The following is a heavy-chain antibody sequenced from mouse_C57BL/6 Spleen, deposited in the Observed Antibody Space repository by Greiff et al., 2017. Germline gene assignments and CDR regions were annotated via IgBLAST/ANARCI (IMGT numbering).Heavy chain of an antibody. Sequence: VQLQQSGPELVKPGASVKISCKASGYSFTSYYIHWVKQRPGQGLEWIGWIYPGSGNTKYNEKFKGKAPLTADTSSSTAYMQLSSLTSEDSAVYYCARGYYYPHYYAMDYWGQGTSVTVSS. V-gene: IGHV1-66*01. J-gene: IGHJ4*01. CDR3: ARGYYYPHYYAMDY. CDR1: GYSFTSYY. D-gene: IGHD1-1*01. CDR2: IYPGSGNT.